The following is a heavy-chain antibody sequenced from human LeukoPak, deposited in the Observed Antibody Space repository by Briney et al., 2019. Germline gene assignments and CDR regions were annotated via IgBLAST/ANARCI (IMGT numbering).Heavy chain of an antibody. D-gene: IGHD3-3*01. CDR2: IYTSGST. V-gene: IGHV4-61*02. Sequence: PSQTLSLTCTVSGGSISSGSYYWSWIRQPAGKGLEWIGRIYTSGSTNYNPSLKSRVTISLDTSKNHFSLKLSSVTAADTAVYYCARALGFGVLNWFDPWGQGTLVTVSS. J-gene: IGHJ5*02. CDR1: GGSISSGSYY. CDR3: ARALGFGVLNWFDP.